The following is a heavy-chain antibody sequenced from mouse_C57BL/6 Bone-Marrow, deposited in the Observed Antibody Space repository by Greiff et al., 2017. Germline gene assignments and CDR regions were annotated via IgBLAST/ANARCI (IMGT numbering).Heavy chain of an antibody. V-gene: IGHV1-19*01. CDR2: INPYNGGT. Sequence: EVQLQQSGPVLVKPGASVKMSCKASGYTFTDYYMNWVKQSHGKSLEWIGVINPYNGGTSYNQKFKGKATLTVDKSSSTAYMELNSLTSEDSAVYYCAREDYHGAMDYWGQGTSVTVSS. J-gene: IGHJ4*01. CDR1: GYTFTDYY. CDR3: AREDYHGAMDY. D-gene: IGHD1-1*02.